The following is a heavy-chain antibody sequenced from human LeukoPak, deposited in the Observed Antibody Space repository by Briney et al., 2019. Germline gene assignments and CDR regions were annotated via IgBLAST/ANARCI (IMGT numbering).Heavy chain of an antibody. CDR2: IIPIFGTA. V-gene: IGHV1-69*01. D-gene: IGHD3-3*01. Sequence: SVKVSCKASGGTFSSYAISWVRQAPGRGLEWMGGIIPIFGTANYAQKFQGRVTITADESTSTAYMELSSLRSEDTAVYYCASVVPRSVLRFLEWLSFDYWGQGTLVTVSS. CDR1: GGTFSSYA. CDR3: ASVVPRSVLRFLEWLSFDY. J-gene: IGHJ4*02.